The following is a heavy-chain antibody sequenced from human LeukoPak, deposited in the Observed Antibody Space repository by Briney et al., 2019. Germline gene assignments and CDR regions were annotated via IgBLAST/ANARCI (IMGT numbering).Heavy chain of an antibody. V-gene: IGHV3-48*03. J-gene: IGHJ6*02. Sequence: GGSLRLSCAASGFTFNNYEMNWVRQAPGKGLEWVSYISSSGTTIYYADSVRGRFTISRDNAKNSLSLQMNSLRAEDTAVYYCAREPRYSYGLNGMDVWGQGTTVTVSS. CDR2: ISSSGTTI. D-gene: IGHD5-18*01. CDR3: AREPRYSYGLNGMDV. CDR1: GFTFNNYE.